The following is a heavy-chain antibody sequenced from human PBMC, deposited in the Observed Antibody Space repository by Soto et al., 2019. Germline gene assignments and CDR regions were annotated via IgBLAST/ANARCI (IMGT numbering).Heavy chain of an antibody. J-gene: IGHJ4*02. CDR2: VYSGGST. CDR1: GFTVSSNY. Sequence: EVQLVESGGGLVQPGGSLRLSCAASGFTVSSNYVSWVRQAPGKGLEWVSVVYSGGSTYYADSVKGRFTSSRDNSKNTLYLQMNSLRAEDTAVCYCAGHSHKDYWGQGTLVTVSS. V-gene: IGHV3-66*04. CDR3: AGHSHKDY.